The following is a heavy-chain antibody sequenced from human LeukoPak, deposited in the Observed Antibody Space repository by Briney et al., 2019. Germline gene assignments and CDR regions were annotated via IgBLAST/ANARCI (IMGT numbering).Heavy chain of an antibody. J-gene: IGHJ4*02. Sequence: PSETLSLTCTVSGASISSSTYYWGWIRQPPGKGLEWIGSIYSSGITYCNPSLKSRVTISADTSKNQVSLQLSSVTAADTAVYYCAGRPAGYWGQGTLVTVSS. V-gene: IGHV4-39*01. CDR2: IYSSGIT. CDR1: GASISSSTYY. CDR3: AGRPAGY.